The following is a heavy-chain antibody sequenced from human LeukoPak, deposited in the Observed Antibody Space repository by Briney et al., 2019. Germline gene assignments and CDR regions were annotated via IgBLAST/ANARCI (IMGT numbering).Heavy chain of an antibody. CDR2: IYHSGST. Sequence: SETLSLTCTVSGYSISSGYYWGWIRQPPGKGLEWIGSIYHSGSTYYNPSLKSRVTISVDTSKNQFSLKLSSVTAADTAVYYCARAGSGDGYNYYAFDIWGQGTMVTVSS. CDR3: ARAGSGDGYNYYAFDI. CDR1: GYSISSGYY. V-gene: IGHV4-38-2*02. J-gene: IGHJ3*02. D-gene: IGHD5-24*01.